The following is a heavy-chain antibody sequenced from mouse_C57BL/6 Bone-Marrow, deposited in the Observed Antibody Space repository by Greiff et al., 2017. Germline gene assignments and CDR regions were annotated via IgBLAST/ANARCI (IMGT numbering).Heavy chain of an antibody. CDR1: GFTFSSYT. CDR2: ISGGGGNT. J-gene: IGHJ2*01. V-gene: IGHV5-9*01. Sequence: EVQGVESGGGLVKPGGSLKLSCAASGFTFSSYTMSWVRQTPEKRLEWVATISGGGGNTYYPDSVKGRFTISSDNAKNTLYLQMSSLRSEDTALYYCARHDPFDYWGQGTTLTVSS. CDR3: ARHDPFDY.